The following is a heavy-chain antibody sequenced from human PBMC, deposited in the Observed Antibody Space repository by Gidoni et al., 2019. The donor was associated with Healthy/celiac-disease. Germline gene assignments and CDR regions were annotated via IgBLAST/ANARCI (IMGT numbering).Heavy chain of an antibody. V-gene: IGHV3-23*01. CDR3: AKAVVVVAATSEIYYYYGMDV. CDR2: ISGSGGST. CDR1: GFTFSSYA. J-gene: IGHJ6*02. Sequence: EVQLLESGGGLVQPGGSLRLSCAASGFTFSSYARSWVRQAPGKGLEWVSAISGSGGSTYYADSVKGRFTISRDNSKNTLYLQMNSLRAEDTAVYYCAKAVVVVAATSEIYYYYGMDVWGQGTTVTVSS. D-gene: IGHD2-15*01.